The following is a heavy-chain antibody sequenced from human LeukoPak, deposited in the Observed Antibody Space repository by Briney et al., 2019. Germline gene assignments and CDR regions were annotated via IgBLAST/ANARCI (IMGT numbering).Heavy chain of an antibody. V-gene: IGHV4-59*08. D-gene: IGHD3-3*01. CDR2: IYYSGNT. J-gene: IGHJ4*02. CDR3: ARHAHYDFWSGYYSGTNYFDY. CDR1: GGSISSYY. Sequence: SETLSLTCTVSGGSISSYYWSWIRQPPGKGLEWIGYIYYSGNTNYNPSLKSRVTISVDTSKNQFFLKLSSVTAADTAVYYCARHAHYDFWSGYYSGTNYFDYWGQGTLVTVSS.